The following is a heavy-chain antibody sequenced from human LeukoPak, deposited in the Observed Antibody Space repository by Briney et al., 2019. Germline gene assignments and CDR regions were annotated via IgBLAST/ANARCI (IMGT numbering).Heavy chain of an antibody. CDR1: GFTFSSYA. Sequence: GGSLRLSCAASGFTFSSYAMHWVRQAPGKGLEWVAVISYDGSNKYYADSVKGRFTNSRDNSKNTLYLQMNSLRAEDTAVYYCARGAVGDYFDYWGQGTLVTVSS. V-gene: IGHV3-30*04. J-gene: IGHJ4*02. D-gene: IGHD3-16*01. CDR2: ISYDGSNK. CDR3: ARGAVGDYFDY.